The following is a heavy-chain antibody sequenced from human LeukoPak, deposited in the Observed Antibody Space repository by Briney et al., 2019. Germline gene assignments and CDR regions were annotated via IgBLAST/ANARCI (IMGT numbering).Heavy chain of an antibody. CDR2: IHYSGDT. D-gene: IGHD7-27*01. CDR1: GGSISNYY. J-gene: IGHJ2*01. Sequence: PSETLSLTCAVAGGSISNYYCSWIRQPPGKGLEWLGYIHYSGDTNYIPSFKCRVTISVDTSMNQFYLNRSSVTDTDTAVYYCATQWGSVWYCELWGRGTLVTVSS. CDR3: ATQWGSVWYCEL. V-gene: IGHV4-59*01.